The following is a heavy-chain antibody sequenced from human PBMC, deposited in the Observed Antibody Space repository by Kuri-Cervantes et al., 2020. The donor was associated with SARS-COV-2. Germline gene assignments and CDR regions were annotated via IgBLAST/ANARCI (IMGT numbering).Heavy chain of an antibody. Sequence: ASVKVSCKASGGTFSSYAISWVRQAPGQGLEWMGGIIPIFGTANYAQKFQGRVTITADESTSTAYMELSSLRSEDTAVYYCAADDSSGYFGYFDLWGRGTLVTVSS. CDR3: AADDSSGYFGYFDL. V-gene: IGHV1-69*13. CDR2: IIPIFGTA. CDR1: GGTFSSYA. J-gene: IGHJ2*01. D-gene: IGHD3-22*01.